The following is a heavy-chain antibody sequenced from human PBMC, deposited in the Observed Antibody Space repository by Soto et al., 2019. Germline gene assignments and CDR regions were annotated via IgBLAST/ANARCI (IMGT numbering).Heavy chain of an antibody. Sequence: SLRLSCAASGFTFDDYAMHWVRQAPGKGLEWVSGISWNSGSIAYADSVKGRFTISRDNAKNSMYLHMNTLRAEDTALYYCAKGRYFDWRTDTFDIWGQGTIVSVSS. V-gene: IGHV3-9*01. CDR3: AKGRYFDWRTDTFDI. J-gene: IGHJ3*02. CDR2: ISWNSGSI. CDR1: GFTFDDYA. D-gene: IGHD3-9*01.